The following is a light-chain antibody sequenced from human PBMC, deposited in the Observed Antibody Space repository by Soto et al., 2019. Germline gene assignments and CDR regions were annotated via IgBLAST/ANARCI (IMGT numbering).Light chain of an antibody. CDR2: DAS. CDR1: QYITNR. Sequence: DIQMTKSPSNLSAYVGDRVTITCRASQYITNRLAWYQQKPGKAPKVLIYDASNLERGVPSRFSGRGFGTEFILTISSLEPDDFAMYWCQHYGGMWTFGQGTRVEMK. V-gene: IGKV1-5*01. CDR3: QHYGGMWT. J-gene: IGKJ1*01.